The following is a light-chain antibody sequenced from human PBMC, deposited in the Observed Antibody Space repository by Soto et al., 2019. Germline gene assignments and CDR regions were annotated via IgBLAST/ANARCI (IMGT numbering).Light chain of an antibody. CDR1: QSISSK. V-gene: IGKV3-20*01. CDR2: DTY. J-gene: IGKJ5*01. CDR3: QQYGSSPH. Sequence: EIVVTQSPAPLSVSPGEKATLSCRASQSISSKLAWYQQKPGKAPRLVIYDTYIRATGIPDRFSGSGSGTDFTLPIRRLEPEDFAVYYCQQYGSSPHFGQGTRLDIK.